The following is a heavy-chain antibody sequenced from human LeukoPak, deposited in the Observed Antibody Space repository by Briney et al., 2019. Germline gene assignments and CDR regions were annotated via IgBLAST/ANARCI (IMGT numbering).Heavy chain of an antibody. J-gene: IGHJ4*02. D-gene: IGHD4-17*01. CDR3: ARHPRTVTNSPFDY. CDR2: IYTSGST. Sequence: SETLSLTCTVSGGSISSYYWSWIRQPAGKGLEWIGRIYTSGSTNYNPSLKSRVTMSVDTSKNQFSLKLSSVTAADTAVYYCARHPRTVTNSPFDYWGQGTLVTVSS. V-gene: IGHV4-4*07. CDR1: GGSISSYY.